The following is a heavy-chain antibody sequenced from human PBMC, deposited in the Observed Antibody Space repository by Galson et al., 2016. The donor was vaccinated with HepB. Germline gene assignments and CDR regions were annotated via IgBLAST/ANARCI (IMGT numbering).Heavy chain of an antibody. V-gene: IGHV1-2*04. CDR2: INPNSGGT. CDR1: GYTFTGYY. J-gene: IGHJ6*02. CDR3: AREGGYSSSSGYFYHGMDV. Sequence: SVKVSCKASGYTFTGYYMHWVRQAPGQGLEWMGWINPNSGGTNYAQKFQGWVTMTRDTSISTAYMELSRLRSDDTAVYYCAREGGYSSSSGYFYHGMDVWGQGTTVTVAS. D-gene: IGHD6-6*01.